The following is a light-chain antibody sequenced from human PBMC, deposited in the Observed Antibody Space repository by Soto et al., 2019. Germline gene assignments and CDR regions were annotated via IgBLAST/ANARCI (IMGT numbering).Light chain of an antibody. CDR3: QQYVSSPRT. CDR1: QSVSSSY. V-gene: IGKV3-20*01. Sequence: EIMMTQSPGTLSVSPGERASLSCRASQSVSSSYLAWYQQKPGQAPRLLIYGPSSRATGVPDRFSGSGSGTDFTLTISRLEPEDFAVYYCQQYVSSPRTFGQGTKVDIK. CDR2: GPS. J-gene: IGKJ1*01.